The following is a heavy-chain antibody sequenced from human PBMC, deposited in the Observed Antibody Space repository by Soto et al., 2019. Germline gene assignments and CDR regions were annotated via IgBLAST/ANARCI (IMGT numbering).Heavy chain of an antibody. CDR1: GYSFTSYW. D-gene: IGHD3-22*01. CDR2: IYPGDSDT. J-gene: IGHJ3*02. V-gene: IGHV5-51*01. CDR3: ARRGGYYYDSSGSLGGAFDI. Sequence: PGESLKISCKGSGYSFTSYWVGWVRQMPGKGLEWMGIIYPGDSDTRYSPSFQGQVTISADKSISTAYLQWSSLKASDTAMYYCARRGGYYYDSSGSLGGAFDIWGQGTMVTVSS.